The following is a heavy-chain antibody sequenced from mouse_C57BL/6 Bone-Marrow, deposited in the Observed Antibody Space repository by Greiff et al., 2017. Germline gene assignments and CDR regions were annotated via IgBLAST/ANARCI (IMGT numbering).Heavy chain of an antibody. CDR2: IYPSDSET. CDR1: GYTFTSYW. J-gene: IGHJ3*01. CDR3: ARSDYAWFAY. Sequence: VQLQQPGAELVRPGSSVKLSCKASGYTFTSYWMDWVKQRPGQGLEWIGNIYPSDSETHYNQKFKDKATLTVDKSSSTAYMQLSSLTSEDSAVYYCARSDYAWFAYWGQGTLVTVSA. V-gene: IGHV1-61*01. D-gene: IGHD2-4*01.